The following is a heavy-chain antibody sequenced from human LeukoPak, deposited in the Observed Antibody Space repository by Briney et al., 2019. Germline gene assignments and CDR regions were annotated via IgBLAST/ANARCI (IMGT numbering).Heavy chain of an antibody. J-gene: IGHJ6*02. Sequence: PGGSLRLSCAASGFTFSTYSMNWVRQAPGKGLEWVSSISSSSSYIYYADSVKGRFTIPRDNAKNSLYLQMNSLRAEDTAVYYCARDSCSSTSCSQPYYYGMDVWGQGTTVTVSS. V-gene: IGHV3-21*01. CDR2: ISSSSSYI. D-gene: IGHD2-2*01. CDR3: ARDSCSSTSCSQPYYYGMDV. CDR1: GFTFSTYS.